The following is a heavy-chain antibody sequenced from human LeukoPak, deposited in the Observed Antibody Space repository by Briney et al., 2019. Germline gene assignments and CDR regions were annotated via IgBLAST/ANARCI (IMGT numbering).Heavy chain of an antibody. V-gene: IGHV1-18*01. Sequence: ASVKVSCKASGYIFTSYGISWVRQAPGQGLEWMGWISAYNGNTNYAQKLQGRVTMTTDTSTSTAYMELRSLRSDDTAVYYCARDADEYYDILTGYLLPAGSTDYWGQGTLVTVSS. D-gene: IGHD3-9*01. CDR1: GYIFTSYG. CDR3: ARDADEYYDILTGYLLPAGSTDY. J-gene: IGHJ4*02. CDR2: ISAYNGNT.